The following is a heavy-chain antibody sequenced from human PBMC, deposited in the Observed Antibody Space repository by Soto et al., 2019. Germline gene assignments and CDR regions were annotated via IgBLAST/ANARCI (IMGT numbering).Heavy chain of an antibody. V-gene: IGHV3-30-3*01. D-gene: IGHD6-6*01. J-gene: IGHJ6*02. CDR2: ISYDGSNK. CDR1: GFTFSSYA. CDR3: ARDLGAARPHGMDV. Sequence: LRLSCAASGFTFSSYAMHWVRQAPGKGLEWVAVISYDGSNKYYADSVKGRFTISRDNSKNTLYLQMNSLRAEDTAVYYCARDLGAARPHGMDVWAKGPRSPSP.